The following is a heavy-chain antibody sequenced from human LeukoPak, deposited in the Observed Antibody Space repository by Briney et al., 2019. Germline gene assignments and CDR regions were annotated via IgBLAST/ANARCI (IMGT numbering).Heavy chain of an antibody. Sequence: GGSLRLSCAASGFTFSSYAMSWVRQAPGKGLEWVSAISGSGGSTYYADSVKGLFTISRDNSKNTLYLQMNSLRAEDTAVYYCAKVVYSSGWYGYFQHWGQGTLVTVSS. CDR2: ISGSGGST. J-gene: IGHJ1*01. D-gene: IGHD6-19*01. CDR1: GFTFSSYA. V-gene: IGHV3-23*01. CDR3: AKVVYSSGWYGYFQH.